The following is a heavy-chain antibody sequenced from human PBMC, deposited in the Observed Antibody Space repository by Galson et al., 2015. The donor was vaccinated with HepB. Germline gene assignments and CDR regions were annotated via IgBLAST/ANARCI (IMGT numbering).Heavy chain of an antibody. V-gene: IGHV1-69*13. CDR3: ARERGGNYQSLDAFDI. D-gene: IGHD4-23*01. CDR1: GGIFSSNP. CDR2: IIPIFGKA. Sequence: SVKVSCKASGGIFSSNPISWVRQAPGHGLEWMGGIIPIFGKANYAQKFQDIITITADDYTRTGYIELRSLRFEDAAVYYCARERGGNYQSLDAFDIWGQGTMVSVSS. J-gene: IGHJ3*02.